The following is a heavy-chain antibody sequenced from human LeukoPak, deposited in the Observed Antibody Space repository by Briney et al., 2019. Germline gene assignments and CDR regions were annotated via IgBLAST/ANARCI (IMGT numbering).Heavy chain of an antibody. CDR1: GYSISSGYY. Sequence: SETLSLTCTVSGYSISSGYYWGWIRQPPGKGLEWIGSIYHSGSTYYNPSLKSRVTISVDTSKNQFSLKLSSVTAADTAVYYCARADTANYYFDYWGQGTLVTVSS. D-gene: IGHD5-18*01. CDR2: IYHSGST. CDR3: ARADTANYYFDY. J-gene: IGHJ4*02. V-gene: IGHV4-38-2*02.